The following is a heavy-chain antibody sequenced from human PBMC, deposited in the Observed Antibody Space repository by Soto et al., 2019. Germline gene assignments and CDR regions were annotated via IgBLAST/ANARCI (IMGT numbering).Heavy chain of an antibody. CDR3: ARDITRYNSAISGAHYFSYGMDV. CDR2: IIPIFDAT. V-gene: IGHV1-69*01. Sequence: QLQLVQSGAEVKKPGSSVKVSCRASGDTFSSHGVSWVRQAPGQGLEWMGGIIPIFDATKYAQKFQDRVTITADDSTNTVYMQLSSLRSEDTAVYYCARDITRYNSAISGAHYFSYGMDVWGQGTSVTVSS. J-gene: IGHJ6*02. D-gene: IGHD1-20*01. CDR1: GDTFSSHG.